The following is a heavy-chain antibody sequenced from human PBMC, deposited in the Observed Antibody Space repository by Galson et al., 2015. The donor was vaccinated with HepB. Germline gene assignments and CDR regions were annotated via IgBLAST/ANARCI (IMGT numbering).Heavy chain of an antibody. CDR3: ARDQRWLELSVSYFYALDI. CDR2: INTNTGQP. V-gene: IGHV7-4-1*02. CDR1: GYTFGSYS. J-gene: IGHJ6*02. Sequence: SVKVSCKAFGYTFGSYSMNWVRQAPGQGLEWMGWINTNTGQPTYAQGLPGRFVFSLDKSVSTAYLQISSLQAEDTAIYYCARDQRWLELSVSYFYALDIWGQGTTVTVSS. D-gene: IGHD1-7*01.